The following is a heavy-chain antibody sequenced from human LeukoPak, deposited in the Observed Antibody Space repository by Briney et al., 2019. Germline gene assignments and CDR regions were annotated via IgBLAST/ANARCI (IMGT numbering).Heavy chain of an antibody. CDR1: GFTFDDYA. J-gene: IGHJ4*02. CDR3: AKDMGAAVTVFDY. D-gene: IGHD6-13*01. Sequence: GGSLRLSCAASGFTFDDYAMHWVRQAPGKGLEWVSGISWNSGSIGYADSVKDRFTISRDNAKNSLYLQMNSLRAEDMALYYCAKDMGAAVTVFDYWGQGTLVTVSS. V-gene: IGHV3-9*03. CDR2: ISWNSGSI.